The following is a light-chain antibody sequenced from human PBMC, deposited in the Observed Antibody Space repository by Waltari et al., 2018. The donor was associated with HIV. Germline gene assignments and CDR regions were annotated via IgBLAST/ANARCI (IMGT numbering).Light chain of an antibody. CDR1: PSVLYSSNNNNY. Sequence: DIVMTQSPDFLAVSLGKRAPLYCKSSPSVLYSSNNNNYLAWYQQKAGQAPRLLINWASTREYGVPERFSGSGSGTNFTLTISSLQAEDVAPYYCLQYYSSLYTFGQGTKLEIK. CDR3: LQYYSSLYT. V-gene: IGKV4-1*01. CDR2: WAS. J-gene: IGKJ2*01.